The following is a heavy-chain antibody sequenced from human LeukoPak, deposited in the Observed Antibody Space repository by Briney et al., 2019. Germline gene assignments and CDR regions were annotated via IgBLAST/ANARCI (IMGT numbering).Heavy chain of an antibody. CDR2: IYTSGGI. V-gene: IGHV4-61*02. D-gene: IGHD6-19*01. CDR3: ARGGSGWFEFDY. J-gene: IGHJ4*02. CDR1: GGSITSGSYY. Sequence: PSQTLSLTCTVSGGSITSGSYYWSWIRQAGGKGLEWIGRIYTSGGINYNPSLKSRGTISEDTSKNKFSLKLSSVTAADTAVYYCARGGSGWFEFDYWGQGTLVTVSS.